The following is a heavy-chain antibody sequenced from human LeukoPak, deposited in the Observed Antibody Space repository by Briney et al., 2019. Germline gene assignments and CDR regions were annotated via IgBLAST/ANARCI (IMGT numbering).Heavy chain of an antibody. V-gene: IGHV3-48*04. CDR2: ISSSSTI. CDR1: GFTFSSYS. CDR3: ARDRGGSYSAIDY. J-gene: IGHJ4*02. Sequence: GGSLRLSCAASGFTFSSYSMNWVRQAPGKGLEGVSFISSSSTIYYADSVKGRFTISRDNAKNSLYLQMNSLRAEDTAVYYCARDRGGSYSAIDYWGQGTLVTVSS. D-gene: IGHD1-26*01.